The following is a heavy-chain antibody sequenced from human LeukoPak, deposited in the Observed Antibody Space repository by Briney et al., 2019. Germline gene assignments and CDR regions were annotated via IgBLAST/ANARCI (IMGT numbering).Heavy chain of an antibody. CDR2: IKQDESEK. CDR1: GFTFSSYW. D-gene: IGHD1-26*01. V-gene: IGHV3-7*01. J-gene: IGHJ4*02. Sequence: PGGSLRLSCAASGFTFSSYWMSWVRQAPGKGLEWVANIKQDESEKFHVDSVKGRFTISRDNARNSVFLQMNSLRADDTAVYYCARDSVGILDYWGQGTLVTVSS. CDR3: ARDSVGILDY.